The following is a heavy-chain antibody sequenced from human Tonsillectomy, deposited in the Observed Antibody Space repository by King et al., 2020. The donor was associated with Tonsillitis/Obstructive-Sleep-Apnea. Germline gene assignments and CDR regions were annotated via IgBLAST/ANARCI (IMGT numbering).Heavy chain of an antibody. Sequence: VQLVESGGGLVQPGGSLRLSCAASGFTFSSYSMNWVRQAPGKGLEWVSYISSSSSTIYYADSVKGRFTISRDNAKNSLYLQMNSLRDEDTAVYYCARKGVATYHPNPPGPFDYWGQGPLVTVSS. V-gene: IGHV3-48*02. CDR2: ISSSSSTI. D-gene: IGHD5-12*01. J-gene: IGHJ4*02. CDR1: GFTFSSYS. CDR3: ARKGVATYHPNPPGPFDY.